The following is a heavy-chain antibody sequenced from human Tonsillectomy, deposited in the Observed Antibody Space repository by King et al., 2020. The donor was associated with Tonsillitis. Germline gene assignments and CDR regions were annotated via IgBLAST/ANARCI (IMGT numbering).Heavy chain of an antibody. D-gene: IGHD2/OR15-2a*01. CDR1: GFPFSDYA. CDR2: ISTSGQTA. Sequence: VQLVESGGGLVQPGGSLRLSCATSGFPFSDYAVTWVRQAPGRGLEWVSTISTSGQTAYYGDSVKGRFTVSRDDSENTLFLQKNGLRDEDTASYCCVQPSVSYFGAFHFWGQGTLVTVSP. CDR3: VQPSVSYFGAFHF. J-gene: IGHJ4*02. V-gene: IGHV3-23*05.